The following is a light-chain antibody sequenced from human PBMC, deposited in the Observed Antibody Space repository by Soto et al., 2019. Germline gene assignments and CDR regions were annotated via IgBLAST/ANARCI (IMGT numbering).Light chain of an antibody. V-gene: IGKV3-20*01. CDR2: GAS. CDR3: QQYGSSPPIT. Sequence: EIVLTQSPGTLSLSPGERATLSCRASQSVSSTYLAWYQQKPGQAPRLLIYGASSRATGIPDRFIGSGYGTDFTLTISRLETEDFAVYYCQQYGSSPPITFGQGTRLEI. CDR1: QSVSSTY. J-gene: IGKJ5*01.